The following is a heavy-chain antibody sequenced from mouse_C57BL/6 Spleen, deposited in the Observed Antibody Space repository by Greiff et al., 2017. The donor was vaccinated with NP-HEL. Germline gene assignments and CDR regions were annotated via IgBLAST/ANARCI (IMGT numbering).Heavy chain of an antibody. V-gene: IGHV1-55*01. CDR1: GYTFTSYW. D-gene: IGHD2-4*01. CDR3: ARWDDYDAWFAY. CDR2: IYPGSGST. Sequence: QVQLKQPGAELVKPGASVKMSCKASGYTFTSYWITWVKQRPGQGLEWIGDIYPGSGSTNYNEKFKSKATLTVDTSSSTAYMQLSSLTSEDSAVYYCARWDDYDAWFAYWGQGTLVTVSA. J-gene: IGHJ3*01.